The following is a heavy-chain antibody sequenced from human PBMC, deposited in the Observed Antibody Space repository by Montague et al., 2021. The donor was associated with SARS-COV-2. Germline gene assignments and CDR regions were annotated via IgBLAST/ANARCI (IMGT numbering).Heavy chain of an antibody. Sequence: SETLSLTCTVSGGSISSYYWSWIRQPPGKGLEWIGYIYYSGGINSNASLKSRVTMSVDTSKNQFSLKLTSVTAADTAVYYCARAVSVRRAVNWFDPWGQGTLVTVSS. CDR1: GGSISSYY. CDR2: IYYSGGI. D-gene: IGHD3-10*01. J-gene: IGHJ5*02. CDR3: ARAVSVRRAVNWFDP. V-gene: IGHV4-59*01.